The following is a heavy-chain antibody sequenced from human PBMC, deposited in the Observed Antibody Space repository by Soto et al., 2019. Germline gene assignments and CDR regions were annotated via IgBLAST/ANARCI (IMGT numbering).Heavy chain of an antibody. CDR1: GFTFSSYD. V-gene: IGHV3-13*01. D-gene: IGHD4-17*01. CDR2: IGTAGDT. J-gene: IGHJ3*02. Sequence: GGSLRLSCAASGFTFSSYDMHWVRQATGKGLEWVSAIGTAGDTYYPGSVKGGFTISRENAKKSLYLQMNSLRAEDTAVDYCAREDDSGAFDIWGQGTMVTVSS. CDR3: AREDDSGAFDI.